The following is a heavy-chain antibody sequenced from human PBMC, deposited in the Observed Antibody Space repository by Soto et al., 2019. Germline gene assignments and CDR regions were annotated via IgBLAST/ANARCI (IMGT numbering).Heavy chain of an antibody. V-gene: IGHV4-30-4*01. CDR3: ARSRYSGSYFFDY. J-gene: IGHJ4*02. Sequence: SETLSLTCSVSGGSISSGDYYWSWIRQPPGKGLEWIAYIHYSGSTYYNPSLKSRVTISVDTSKNQFSLKLSSVTAADTAVYYCARSRYSGSYFFDYWGQGILVTVSS. CDR1: GGSISSGDYY. CDR2: IHYSGST. D-gene: IGHD1-26*01.